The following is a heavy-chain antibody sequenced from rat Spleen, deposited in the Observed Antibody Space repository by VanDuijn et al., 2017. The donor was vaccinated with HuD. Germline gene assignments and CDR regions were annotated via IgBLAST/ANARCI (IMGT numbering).Heavy chain of an antibody. CDR3: TTQGGITKGYYVMDA. J-gene: IGHJ4*01. CDR2: ITNSGGST. CDR1: GFTFSNYG. V-gene: IGHV5S13*01. Sequence: EVQLVESGGGLVQPGRSLKLSCAASGFTFSNYGMAWVRQAPTKGLEWVASITNSGGSTYYRDSVKGRFTISRDNAKSTLYLQMDSLRSEDTATYYCTTQGGITKGYYVMDAWGQGASVTVSS. D-gene: IGHD1-4*01.